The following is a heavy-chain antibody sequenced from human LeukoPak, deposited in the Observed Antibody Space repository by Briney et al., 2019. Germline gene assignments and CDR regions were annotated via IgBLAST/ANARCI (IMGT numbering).Heavy chain of an antibody. CDR2: ISSSSSSYI. V-gene: IGHV3-21*01. CDR3: ARAREYGWFDP. CDR1: GFTFSSYS. D-gene: IGHD3-10*01. J-gene: IGHJ5*02. Sequence: GGSLRLSCAASGFTFSSYSMNWVRQAPGKGLEWVSSISSSSSSYIYYADSVKGRFTISRDNAKNSLYLQMNSLRAEDTAVYYCARAREYGWFDPWGQGTLVTVSS.